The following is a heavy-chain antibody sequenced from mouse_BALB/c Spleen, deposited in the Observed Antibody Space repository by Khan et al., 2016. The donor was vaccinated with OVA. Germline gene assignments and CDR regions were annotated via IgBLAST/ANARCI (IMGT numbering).Heavy chain of an antibody. V-gene: IGHV9-3-1*01. D-gene: IGHD2-1*01. CDR1: GYAFTDYG. Sequence: QIQLVQSGPELKKPGETVKISCKASGYAFTDYGMNWVKQAPGKGLKWMGWINTYTGESTYDDDFKGRLAISLETSASTAYLQVSNLKKGDTATYFCARSDGNYKFTYWGQGTLVTVSA. CDR2: INTYTGES. J-gene: IGHJ3*01. CDR3: ARSDGNYKFTY.